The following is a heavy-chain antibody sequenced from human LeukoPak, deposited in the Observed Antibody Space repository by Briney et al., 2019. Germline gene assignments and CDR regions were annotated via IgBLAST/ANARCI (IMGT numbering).Heavy chain of an antibody. CDR3: ARASVVAAHVYYYYYMDV. V-gene: IGHV1-69*05. D-gene: IGHD2-15*01. CDR1: GGTFSSYA. Sequence: SVKVSCKASGGTFSSYAISWVRQAPGQGLEWMGGIIPIFGTANYAQKFQGRVTITTDESTSTAYMELSSLRSEDTAVYYCARASVVAAHVYYYYYMDVWGKGTTVTVSS. CDR2: IIPIFGTA. J-gene: IGHJ6*03.